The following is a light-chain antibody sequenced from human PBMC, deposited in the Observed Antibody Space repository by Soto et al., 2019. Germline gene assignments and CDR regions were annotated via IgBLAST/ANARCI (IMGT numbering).Light chain of an antibody. Sequence: EIVLTQSPGTLSLSPGESATLSCRASQSVSSSYLAWYQQKPGQAPRLLIYGASSRVTGIPDRFSGSGSGTDFTLTIIRLEPEDFAVYFCQQYGSSPTFGGGTKVEL. CDR2: GAS. CDR1: QSVSSSY. J-gene: IGKJ4*01. CDR3: QQYGSSPT. V-gene: IGKV3-20*01.